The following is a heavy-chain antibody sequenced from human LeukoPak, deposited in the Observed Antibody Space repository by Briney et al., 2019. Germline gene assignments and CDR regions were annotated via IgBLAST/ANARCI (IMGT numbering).Heavy chain of an antibody. V-gene: IGHV4-61*02. Sequence: SQTLSLTCTVSGASISSGPYDWSWIRQPAGKPLEWIGRIFTSGSTNYNPSLKSRVTISLDTSKNQFSLNLSSVIAADTAMYYGAIGVVDMATSFGYWGQGTLVTVSS. CDR2: IFTSGST. D-gene: IGHD5-24*01. J-gene: IGHJ4*02. CDR1: GASISSGPYD. CDR3: AIGVVDMATSFGY.